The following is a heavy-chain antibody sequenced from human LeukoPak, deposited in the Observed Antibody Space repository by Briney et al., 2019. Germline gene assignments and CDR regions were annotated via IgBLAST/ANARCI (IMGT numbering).Heavy chain of an antibody. J-gene: IGHJ5*02. D-gene: IGHD6-19*01. CDR3: ARDVAVAGANNWFDP. CDR1: GFTFDDYG. Sequence: GGSLRLSCAASGFTFDDYGVSWVRQAPGKGLEWVSGINWNGGSTGYADSVKGRFTISRDNAKNSLYLQMNSLRAEDTALYYCARDVAVAGANNWFDPWGQGTLVTVSS. CDR2: INWNGGST. V-gene: IGHV3-20*04.